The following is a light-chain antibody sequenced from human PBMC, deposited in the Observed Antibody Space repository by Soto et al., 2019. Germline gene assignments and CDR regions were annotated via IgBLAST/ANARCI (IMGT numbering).Light chain of an antibody. V-gene: IGKV3-15*01. Sequence: EKVMTQSPATLPVSPGERATLSCRASQKVKTRLAWYQQKPGQPPSLLIYDAFTRATGIPARFSGSASGTEFTLTISSLQSEDFAVYYCQQYDEWPLTFGGGTKVEIK. CDR1: QKVKTR. CDR3: QQYDEWPLT. J-gene: IGKJ4*01. CDR2: DAF.